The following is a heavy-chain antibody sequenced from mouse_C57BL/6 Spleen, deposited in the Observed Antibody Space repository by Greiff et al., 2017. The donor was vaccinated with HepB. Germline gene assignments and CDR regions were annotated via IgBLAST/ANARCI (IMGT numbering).Heavy chain of an antibody. J-gene: IGHJ4*01. CDR1: GFSFNTYA. Sequence: EVMLVESGGGLVQPKGSLKLSCAASGFSFNTYAMNWVRQAPGKGLEWVARIRSKSNNYATYYADSVKDRFTISRDDSESMLYLQMNNLKTEDTAMYYCVRLSNWDDAMDYWGQGTSVTVSS. D-gene: IGHD4-1*01. V-gene: IGHV10-1*01. CDR3: VRLSNWDDAMDY. CDR2: IRSKSNNYAT.